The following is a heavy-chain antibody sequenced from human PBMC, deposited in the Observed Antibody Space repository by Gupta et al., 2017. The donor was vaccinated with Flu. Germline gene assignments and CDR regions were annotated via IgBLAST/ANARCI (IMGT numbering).Heavy chain of an antibody. J-gene: IGHJ5*02. V-gene: IGHV4-39*01. D-gene: IGHD6-13*01. CDR1: GVSINSSRDY. CDR3: ARRIAEDGAGLGGLDP. CDR2: VFFDGSS. Sequence: QLQLQESGPGLVKPSETLSLTCSVSGVSINSSRDYWGWIRQPPGKGLEWIANVFFDGSSYYNPTRKSRITMSIDTSKNQFSLNLKSATNADTAVYYCARRIAEDGAGLGGLDPWGQGILVTVS.